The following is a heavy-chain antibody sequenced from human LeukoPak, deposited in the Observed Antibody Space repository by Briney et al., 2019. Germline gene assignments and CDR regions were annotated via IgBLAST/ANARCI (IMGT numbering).Heavy chain of an antibody. CDR2: INPSGGSP. CDR1: GYTFTSYY. J-gene: IGHJ4*02. V-gene: IGHV1-46*01. D-gene: IGHD5-18*01. Sequence: ASVKVSCKASGYTFTSYYMHWVRQAPGQGLEWMGIINPSGGSPTYAQKFQGRVTMTRDMSTSTVYMELSSLRSEDTAVYYCAGSRGYRIYYFDYWGQGSLVTVSA. CDR3: AGSRGYRIYYFDY.